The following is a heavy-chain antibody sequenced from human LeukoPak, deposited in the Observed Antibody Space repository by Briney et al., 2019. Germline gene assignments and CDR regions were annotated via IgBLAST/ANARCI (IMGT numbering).Heavy chain of an antibody. CDR2: IYHNGNT. D-gene: IGHD3/OR15-3a*01. V-gene: IGHV4-30-2*01. CDR3: ARELFSSRGLSTRRYYFDY. CDR1: GGSISSGGYS. Sequence: SETLSLTCAVSGGSISSGGYSWSWIRQPPGKGLEWIGYIYHNGNTYYSPSLKSRVTISVDTSKNQFSLKLSSVTAADTAVYYCARELFSSRGLSTRRYYFDYWGQGTLVTVSS. J-gene: IGHJ4*02.